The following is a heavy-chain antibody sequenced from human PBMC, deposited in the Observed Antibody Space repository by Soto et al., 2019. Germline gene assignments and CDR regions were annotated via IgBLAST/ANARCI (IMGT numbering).Heavy chain of an antibody. CDR1: GFSLSNARMG. CDR3: ARGYYDSSGYYFKY. V-gene: IGHV2-26*01. J-gene: IGHJ4*02. Sequence: QVTLKESGPVLVKPTEPLTLTCTVSGFSLSNARMGVSWIRQPPGKALEWLAHIFSNDEKSYSTSLKSRLTISKDTSKSQVVLTMTNMDPVDTATYYCARGYYDSSGYYFKYWGQGTLVTVSS. D-gene: IGHD3-22*01. CDR2: IFSNDEK.